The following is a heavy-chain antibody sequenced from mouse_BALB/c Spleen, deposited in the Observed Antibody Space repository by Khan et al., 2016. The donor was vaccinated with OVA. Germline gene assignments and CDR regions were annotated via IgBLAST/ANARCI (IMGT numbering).Heavy chain of an antibody. CDR2: IGPGSGSA. J-gene: IGHJ4*01. Sequence: DLVEPGASVKLSCKAAGYTFTSYWINWIKKRPGQGLEWIGQIGPGSGSAYYNDLFKGKATLTVDTSSSTVYIQLSSLSSEDSAVYFCANSNYYGRGLYAMDYWGQGTSVTVSS. CDR1: GYTFTSYW. D-gene: IGHD1-1*01. CDR3: ANSNYYGRGLYAMDY. V-gene: IGHV1S41*01.